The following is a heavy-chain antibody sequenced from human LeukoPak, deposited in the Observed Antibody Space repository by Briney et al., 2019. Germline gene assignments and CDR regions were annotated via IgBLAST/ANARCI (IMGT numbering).Heavy chain of an antibody. Sequence: SETLSLTCTVSSGSISSYYWSWIRQPPGKGLEWIEYIYTSGSTNYNPSLKSRVTISVDTSKNQFSLKLSSVTAADTAVYYCARTAEYAFDIWGQGTMVTVSS. CDR3: ARTAEYAFDI. CDR2: IYTSGST. V-gene: IGHV4-4*09. J-gene: IGHJ3*02. D-gene: IGHD5-18*01. CDR1: SGSISSYY.